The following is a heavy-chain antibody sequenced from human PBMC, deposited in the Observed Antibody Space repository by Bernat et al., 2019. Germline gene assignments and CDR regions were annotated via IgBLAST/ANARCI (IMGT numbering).Heavy chain of an antibody. V-gene: IGHV3-74*01. CDR3: ARDLAYYYDSSATPGL. CDR2: INSDGSST. J-gene: IGHJ3*01. Sequence: EVQLVESGGGLVQPGGSLRLSCAASGFTFSSYWMHWVRQAPGKGLVWVSRINSDGSSTSYADSVKGRFTISRDNAKNTLYLQMNRLRAEDTAVYYYARDLAYYYDSSATPGLWGQGTMVTVSS. CDR1: GFTFSSYW. D-gene: IGHD3-22*01.